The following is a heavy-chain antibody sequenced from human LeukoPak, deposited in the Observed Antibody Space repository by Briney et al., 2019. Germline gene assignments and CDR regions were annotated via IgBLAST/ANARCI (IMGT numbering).Heavy chain of an antibody. J-gene: IGHJ4*02. CDR2: IYYSGST. CDR1: GGSISDNSYY. CDR3: ARQGWFRGAIDAF. V-gene: IGHV4-39*01. Sequence: SETLSLTCTVSGGSISDNSYYWGWIRQPPGKGLEWIGTIYYSGSTHYNPSLNSRVSISIDTSNNQFFLKLNSVTATDSAVYYCARQGWFRGAIDAFWGQGTLVTVSS. D-gene: IGHD3-10*01.